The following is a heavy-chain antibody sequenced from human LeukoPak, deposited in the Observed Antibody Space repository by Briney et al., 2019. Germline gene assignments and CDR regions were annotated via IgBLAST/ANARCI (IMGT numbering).Heavy chain of an antibody. CDR2: ISASGDST. Sequence: PGGSLRLSRAASGFTFSSYAMSWVRQAPGKGLERISGISASGDSTYYADSVKGRFTFSRDNSKSTLYLQMNSLRAEDTAVYFCAKSLFTSASRIYYFDYWGQGTLVTVSS. J-gene: IGHJ4*02. D-gene: IGHD3-10*01. CDR3: AKSLFTSASRIYYFDY. V-gene: IGHV3-23*01. CDR1: GFTFSSYA.